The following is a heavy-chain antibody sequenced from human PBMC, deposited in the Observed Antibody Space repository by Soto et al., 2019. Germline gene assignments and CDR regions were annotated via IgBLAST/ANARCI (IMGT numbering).Heavy chain of an antibody. CDR1: GFMFSTYA. CDR2: ILHDETP. CDR3: AKGGSFRVNWYFDL. J-gene: IGHJ2*01. Sequence: GGSLRLSCAASGFMFSTYAMTWVRQAPGRGLEWVSTILHDETPFYTDSVKGRFTISRDNSKNTLYLQMNSLRAEDTAVYYCAKGGSFRVNWYFDLWGRGTLVTVSS. D-gene: IGHD6-6*01. V-gene: IGHV3-23*01.